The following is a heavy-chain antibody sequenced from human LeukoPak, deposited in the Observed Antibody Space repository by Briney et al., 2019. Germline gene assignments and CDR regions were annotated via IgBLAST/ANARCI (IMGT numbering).Heavy chain of an antibody. CDR3: ARYPVEAARVEAFDI. J-gene: IGHJ3*02. V-gene: IGHV1-2*02. Sequence: ASVKVSCKASGYPFTGYYIHWVRQAPGQGLEWMGWINPNSGGTNYAQKFQGRVTMTRDTSISAAYMELSRLRSDDTAVYYCARYPVEAARVEAFDIWGQGTMVTVSS. D-gene: IGHD1-1*01. CDR2: INPNSGGT. CDR1: GYPFTGYY.